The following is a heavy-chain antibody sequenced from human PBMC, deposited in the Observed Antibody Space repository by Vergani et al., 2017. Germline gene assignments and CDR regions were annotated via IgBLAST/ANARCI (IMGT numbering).Heavy chain of an antibody. V-gene: IGHV1-69*13. CDR3: ARNYYGSGSYYGEGYYFYY. J-gene: IGHJ4*02. Sequence: QVQLVQSGAEVKKPGSSVKVSCKASGGTFSSYAISWVRQAPGQGLEWMGRIIPIFGTANYAQKFQGRVTITADESTSTAYMELSSLRSEDTAVYYCARNYYGSGSYYGEGYYFYYWGQGTLVTVSS. CDR2: IIPIFGTA. D-gene: IGHD3-10*01. CDR1: GGTFSSYA.